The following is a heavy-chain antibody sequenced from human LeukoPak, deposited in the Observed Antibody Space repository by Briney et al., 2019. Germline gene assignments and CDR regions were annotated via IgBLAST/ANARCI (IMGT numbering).Heavy chain of an antibody. CDR1: GFTFSSYS. V-gene: IGHV3-48*01. Sequence: GGSLRLSCAASGFTFSSYSMNWVRQAPGKGLEWVSYISSSSSTIYYADSVKGRFTISRDNAKNSLYLQMNSLRAEDTAVYYCAKGRGWEASYYYYYMDVWGKGTTVTISS. CDR2: ISSSSSTI. D-gene: IGHD1-26*01. CDR3: AKGRGWEASYYYYYMDV. J-gene: IGHJ6*03.